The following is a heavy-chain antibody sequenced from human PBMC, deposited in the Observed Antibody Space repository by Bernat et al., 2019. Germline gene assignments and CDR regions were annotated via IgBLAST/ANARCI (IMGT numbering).Heavy chain of an antibody. CDR3: AIEGLYSSGWYGWFDP. J-gene: IGHJ5*02. V-gene: IGHV5-51*01. CDR1: GYSFTSYW. Sequence: EVQLVQSGAEVKKPGESLKISCKGSGYSFTSYWIGWLRQMPGKGLLWMGIIYPGDSDTRYSPSFQGQVTISADKSSSTAYLKWSSLKASDTAVYYCAIEGLYSSGWYGWFDPWGQGTLVTVSS. CDR2: IYPGDSDT. D-gene: IGHD6-19*01.